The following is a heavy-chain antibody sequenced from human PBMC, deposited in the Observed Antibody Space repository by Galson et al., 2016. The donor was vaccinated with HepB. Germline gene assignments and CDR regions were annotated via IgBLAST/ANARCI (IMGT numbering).Heavy chain of an antibody. Sequence: SLRLSCAASGFTFSSYWMGWVRQAPGRGLEWVANIKQDGSEKYYVDSVKGRFTISRDNAQNSLYLQMNNLRPEDTAVYYCARDYGPGGQIQKYDYWGQGTLVTASS. CDR3: ARDYGPGGQIQKYDY. D-gene: IGHD3-10*01. J-gene: IGHJ4*02. CDR1: GFTFSSYW. V-gene: IGHV3-7*03. CDR2: IKQDGSEK.